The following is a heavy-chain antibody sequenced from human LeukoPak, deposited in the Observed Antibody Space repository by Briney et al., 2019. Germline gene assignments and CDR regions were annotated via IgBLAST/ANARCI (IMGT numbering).Heavy chain of an antibody. Sequence: GESLQISCKGVGYTITTYRISWVRQMPGKGLEWMGRIDPSDSYTNYSPSFQGHVTISADKSTSTAYLQWSSLKASDTAMYYCTSLSGRGSWNGDSFDVWGQGTMVTVSS. CDR2: IDPSDSYT. D-gene: IGHD1-1*01. V-gene: IGHV5-10-1*01. CDR3: TSLSGRGSWNGDSFDV. J-gene: IGHJ3*01. CDR1: GYTITTYR.